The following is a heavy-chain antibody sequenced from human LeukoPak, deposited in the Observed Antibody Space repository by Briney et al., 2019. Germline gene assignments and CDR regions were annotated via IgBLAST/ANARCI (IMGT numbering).Heavy chain of an antibody. J-gene: IGHJ1*01. CDR2: ISGSGGST. D-gene: IGHD3-9*01. CDR1: GFTFSSYA. Sequence: SGGSLRLSCATSGFTFSSYAMSWVRQAPGKGLEWVSAISGSGGSTYYADSVKGRFTISRDNSKNTLYLQMNSLRAEDTAVYYCANVYYDILTGYYQGYFQHWGQGTLVTVSS. CDR3: ANVYYDILTGYYQGYFQH. V-gene: IGHV3-23*01.